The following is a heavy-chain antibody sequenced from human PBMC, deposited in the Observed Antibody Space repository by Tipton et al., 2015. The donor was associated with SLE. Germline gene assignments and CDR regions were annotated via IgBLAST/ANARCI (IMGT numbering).Heavy chain of an antibody. CDR2: IYYNGST. CDR3: ARAILTGLWFAP. D-gene: IGHD3-9*01. Sequence: LRLSCTVSGGSISNYYWNWIRQPPGKGLEWIGYIYYNGSTNYNPSLKSRVTISIDTSKNQFSLRLNSVSAADTAVYYCARAILTGLWFAPWGQGTLVTVSS. CDR1: GGSISNYY. V-gene: IGHV4-59*01. J-gene: IGHJ5*02.